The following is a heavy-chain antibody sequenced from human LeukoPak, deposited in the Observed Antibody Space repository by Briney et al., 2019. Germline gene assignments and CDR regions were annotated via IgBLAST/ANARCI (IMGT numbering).Heavy chain of an antibody. Sequence: GGSLRLSCAASGYTFSDFSMNWVRQAPGKGLEWVSYISSSSGSMFYSDSVKGRFTISRDNAKNSLYLQMNSLRDEDTAVYYCARGSWSAADTDIDYWGQGTLVTVSS. CDR1: GYTFSDFS. CDR2: ISSSSGSM. CDR3: ARGSWSAADTDIDY. D-gene: IGHD6-13*01. J-gene: IGHJ4*02. V-gene: IGHV3-48*02.